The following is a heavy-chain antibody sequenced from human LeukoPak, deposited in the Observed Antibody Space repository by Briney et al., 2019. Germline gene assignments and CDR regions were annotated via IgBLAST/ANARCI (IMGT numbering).Heavy chain of an antibody. V-gene: IGHV3-48*04. CDR1: GFTFSDYA. J-gene: IGHJ4*02. CDR3: ARGTIFGRGPFDY. D-gene: IGHD3-3*01. Sequence: PGGSLRLSCAASGFTFSDYAMHWVRQAPGKGLEWVAYISSTSGTIHYADSVKGRFTVSRDNAKNSLYLQMNSLRAEDTAVYYCARGTIFGRGPFDYWGQGTLVTVSS. CDR2: ISSTSGTI.